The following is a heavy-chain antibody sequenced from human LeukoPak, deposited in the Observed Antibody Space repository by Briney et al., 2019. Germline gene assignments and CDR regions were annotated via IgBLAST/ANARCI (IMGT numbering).Heavy chain of an antibody. V-gene: IGHV1-69*13. J-gene: IGHJ6*03. CDR1: GGTFNNYA. CDR3: ARVGFLEWLNTPHPSARKSRASYYYYMDV. D-gene: IGHD3-3*01. CDR2: IMPQFGTP. Sequence: SVKVSCKASGGTFNNYAINWVRQAPGRGPEWVGGIMPQFGTPSYAQKFQGRVTITADESTSTAYMELSSLRSEDTAVYYCARVGFLEWLNTPHPSARKSRASYYYYMDVWGKGTTVTVSS.